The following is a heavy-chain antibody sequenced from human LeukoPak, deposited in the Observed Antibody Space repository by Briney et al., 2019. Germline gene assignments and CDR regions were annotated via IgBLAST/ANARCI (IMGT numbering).Heavy chain of an antibody. V-gene: IGHV1-69*13. D-gene: IGHD3-3*01. Sequence: GASVKVSCKASGGTFSSYAISWVRQAPGQGLEWMGGIIPIFGTANYARKFQGRVTITADESTSTAYMELSSLRSEDTAVYYCARSRFLESFLSDWGQGTLVTVSS. CDR1: GGTFSSYA. CDR3: ARSRFLESFLSD. J-gene: IGHJ4*02. CDR2: IIPIFGTA.